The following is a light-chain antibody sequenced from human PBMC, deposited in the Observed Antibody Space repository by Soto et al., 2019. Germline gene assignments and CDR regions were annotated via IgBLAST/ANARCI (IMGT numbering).Light chain of an antibody. Sequence: DIQMTQSPSSLSASIEDRVIITGLASQSISNHLNWYQQKPGKAPKLLIFAASSLQSGVPSRFSGSRSGPDFTLTISSLQPDDFATYYCQQYNSYSWTFGQGTKVDIK. CDR1: QSISNH. J-gene: IGKJ1*01. V-gene: IGKV1-39*01. CDR3: QQYNSYSWT. CDR2: AAS.